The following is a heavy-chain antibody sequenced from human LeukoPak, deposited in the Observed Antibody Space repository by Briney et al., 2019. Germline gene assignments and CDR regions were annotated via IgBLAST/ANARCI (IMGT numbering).Heavy chain of an antibody. CDR2: ISSNGVST. V-gene: IGHV3-64D*06. J-gene: IGHJ4*02. CDR1: GFTFSTLA. CDR3: VNQISGWVN. Sequence: GGSLRLSCSASGFTFSTLAMHWVRQAPGKGLEYVSAISSNGVSTYYADSVKGRFTVSRDNSKNTLYLQMSSLIAEDTAVYYCVNQISGWVNWGQGTLVTVSS. D-gene: IGHD6-19*01.